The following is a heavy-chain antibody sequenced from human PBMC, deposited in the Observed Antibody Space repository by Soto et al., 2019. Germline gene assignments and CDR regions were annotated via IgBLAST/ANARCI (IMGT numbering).Heavy chain of an antibody. CDR2: IYTSGST. V-gene: IGHV4-4*07. CDR1: GGSINLYY. D-gene: IGHD6-6*01. Sequence: SETLSLTCTVSGGSINLYYWSWIRQPAGKGLEWIGRIYTSGSTNYNPSLKSRVTMSVDTSKNQFSLKLSSVTAADTAVYYCARDPSYSSSSDYYYYGMDVWGQGTTVTVSS. J-gene: IGHJ6*02. CDR3: ARDPSYSSSSDYYYYGMDV.